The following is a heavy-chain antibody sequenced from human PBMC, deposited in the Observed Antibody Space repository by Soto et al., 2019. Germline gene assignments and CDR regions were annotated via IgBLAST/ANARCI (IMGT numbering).Heavy chain of an antibody. J-gene: IGHJ6*01. V-gene: IGHV4-61*01. Sequence: WETLSLTCTVSVVSVSSGSYYCSWIRQPPGKGLEWIGYIYYSGSTNYNPSLKSRVTISVDTSKNQFSLKLSSVTAADTAEYYCARVQGIYYYYGMEVWGQGTTVNVSS. CDR3: ARVQGIYYYYGMEV. CDR2: IYYSGST. CDR1: VVSVSSGSYY.